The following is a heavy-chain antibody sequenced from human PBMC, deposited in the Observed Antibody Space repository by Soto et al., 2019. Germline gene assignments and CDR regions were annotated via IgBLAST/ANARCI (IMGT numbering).Heavy chain of an antibody. CDR1: GGSISSSSYY. J-gene: IGHJ5*02. CDR2: IYYSGST. CDR3: ASSLRTNNWFDP. Sequence: SETLSLTCTVSGGSISSSSYYWGWIRQPPGKGLEWIGSIYYSGSTYYNPSLKSRVTISVDTSKNQFSRKLSSVTAADTAVYYCASSLRTNNWFDPWGQGTLVTVSS. D-gene: IGHD1-7*01. V-gene: IGHV4-39*01.